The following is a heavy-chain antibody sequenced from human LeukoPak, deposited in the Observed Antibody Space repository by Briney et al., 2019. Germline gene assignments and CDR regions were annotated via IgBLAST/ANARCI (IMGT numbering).Heavy chain of an antibody. CDR2: INPNSGGT. J-gene: IGHJ5*02. CDR3: ARDPHYDILTGYYLFDP. Sequence: GASVKASCKASGYTLTGYYMHLVRQAPGQGLEWMGWINPNSGGTNYAQKFQGRVTMTRDTSISTAYMELSRLRSDDTAVYYCARDPHYDILTGYYLFDPWGQGTLVTVSS. CDR1: GYTLTGYY. D-gene: IGHD3-9*01. V-gene: IGHV1-2*02.